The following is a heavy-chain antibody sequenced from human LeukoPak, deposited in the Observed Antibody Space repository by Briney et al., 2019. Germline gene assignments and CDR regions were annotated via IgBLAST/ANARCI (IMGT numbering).Heavy chain of an antibody. CDR2: INPNSGGT. CDR3: ARAREGYDFWSAFDY. D-gene: IGHD3-3*01. V-gene: IGHV1-2*04. Sequence: ASVKVSCKASGYTFTGYYMHWVRQAPGQGLEWMGWINPNSGGTNYAQKFQGWVTMTRDTSISTAYMELSRLRSDDTAVYYCARAREGYDFWSAFDYWGQGTLVTVSS. CDR1: GYTFTGYY. J-gene: IGHJ4*02.